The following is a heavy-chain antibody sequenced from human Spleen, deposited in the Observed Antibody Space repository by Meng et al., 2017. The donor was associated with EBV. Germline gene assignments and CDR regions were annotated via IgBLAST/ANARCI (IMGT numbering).Heavy chain of an antibody. CDR1: GGSIRSGDYY. CDR3: ARHIDPWANSFDP. D-gene: IGHD1-26*01. Sequence: EAGQGQVRLSETLSLTCSVSGGSIRSGDYYWGWIRQPPGKGLQWIGSMYFGGTTYYNPSLKSRVAISMDTSKNYFSLKVSSVTAADTAVYYCARHIDPWANSFDPWGQGALVTVSS. J-gene: IGHJ5*02. CDR2: MYFGGTT. V-gene: IGHV4-39*01.